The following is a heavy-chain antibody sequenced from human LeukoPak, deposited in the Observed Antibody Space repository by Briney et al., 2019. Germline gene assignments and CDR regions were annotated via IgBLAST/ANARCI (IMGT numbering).Heavy chain of an antibody. V-gene: IGHV4-39*01. J-gene: IGHJ6*03. CDR3: ASFHGGNLLRPYYYYMDV. CDR2: ICYSGST. CDR1: GGSISSSSYY. D-gene: IGHD4-23*01. Sequence: SETLSLTCTVSGGSISSSSYYWGWIRQPPGKGLEWIGSICYSGSTYYNPSLKSRVTISVDTSKNQFSLKLSSVTAADTAVYYCASFHGGNLLRPYYYYMDVWGKGTTVTVSS.